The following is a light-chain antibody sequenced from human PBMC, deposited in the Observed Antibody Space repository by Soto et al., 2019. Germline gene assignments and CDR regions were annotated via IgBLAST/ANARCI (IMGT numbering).Light chain of an antibody. Sequence: QSALTQPASVSGSPGQSITISCTGTSSDVGGYNYVSWYQQHPGKAPKLMIYDVSNRPSGVSNRFSGSKSGNTASLTISGLQAEDEADYYCSSYTSGSTLGVFGGGTKPTVL. V-gene: IGLV2-14*01. CDR2: DVS. CDR3: SSYTSGSTLGV. CDR1: SSDVGGYNY. J-gene: IGLJ2*01.